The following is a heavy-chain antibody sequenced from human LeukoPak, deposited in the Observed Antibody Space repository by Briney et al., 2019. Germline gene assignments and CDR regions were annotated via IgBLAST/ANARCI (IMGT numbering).Heavy chain of an antibody. V-gene: IGHV3-21*01. J-gene: IGHJ4*02. CDR2: ISSSSSYI. Sequence: GGSLRLSCAASGFTFSSYSMNWVRQAPGKGLEWVSSISSSSSYIYYADSVKGRFTISRDNAKNSLYLQMNRLRAEDTAVYYCARXTFPEYYFDYWGQGTXVTV. D-gene: IGHD2/OR15-2a*01. CDR1: GFTFSSYS. CDR3: ARXTFPEYYFDY.